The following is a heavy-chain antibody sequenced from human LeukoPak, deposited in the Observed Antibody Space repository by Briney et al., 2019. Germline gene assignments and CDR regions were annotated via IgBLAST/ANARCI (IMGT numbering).Heavy chain of an antibody. CDR2: ISGSGGST. J-gene: IGHJ4*02. CDR3: AASAYCSSTSCYAIDY. Sequence: GGSLRLPCAASGFTFSSYGMSWVRQAPGKGLEWVSAISGSGGSTYYADSVKGRFTISRDNSKNTLYLQMNSLRAEDTAVYYCAASAYCSSTSCYAIDYWGQGTLVTVSS. V-gene: IGHV3-23*01. CDR1: GFTFSSYG. D-gene: IGHD2-2*01.